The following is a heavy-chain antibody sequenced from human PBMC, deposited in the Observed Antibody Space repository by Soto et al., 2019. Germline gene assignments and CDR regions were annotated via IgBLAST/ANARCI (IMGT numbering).Heavy chain of an antibody. J-gene: IGHJ6*02. CDR2: ISAYNGNT. CDR1: GYTFTSYG. D-gene: IGHD2-15*01. V-gene: IGHV1-18*01. Sequence: QVQLVQSGAEVKKPGASVKVSCKASGYTFTSYGISWVRQAPGQGLEWMGWISAYNGNTNYAQKLQGRVTMTTDTSTSTAYMELRSLRSDDTAVYYWARDGGRLYYYYYGMDVWGQGTTVTVSS. CDR3: ARDGGRLYYYYYGMDV.